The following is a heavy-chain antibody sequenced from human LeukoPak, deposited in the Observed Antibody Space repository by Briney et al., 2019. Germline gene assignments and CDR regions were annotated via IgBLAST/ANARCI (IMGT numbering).Heavy chain of an antibody. V-gene: IGHV3-30-3*01. CDR3: ARVRGSGLSYYYMDV. Sequence: GGSLRLSCAASGFTFSSYAMHWVRQAPGKGLEWVAVISYDGSNKYYADSVKGRFTISRDNAKNSLYLQMNRLRAEDTAVYYCARVRGSGLSYYYMDVWGKGTTVTVSS. CDR2: ISYDGSNK. J-gene: IGHJ6*03. D-gene: IGHD2-15*01. CDR1: GFTFSSYA.